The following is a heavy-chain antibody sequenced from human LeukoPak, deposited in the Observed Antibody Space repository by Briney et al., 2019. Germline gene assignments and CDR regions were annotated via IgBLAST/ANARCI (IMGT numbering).Heavy chain of an antibody. Sequence: PGGSLRLSCAASGFTFSSYAMSWVRQAPGKGLEWVSAISGSGGSTYYADSVKGRFTISRDNSKNTLYLQMNSLRAEDTAVYYCAKDYAENYYYDSSGRNGAFDIWGQGTMVTVSS. D-gene: IGHD3-22*01. CDR2: ISGSGGST. J-gene: IGHJ3*02. CDR1: GFTFSSYA. CDR3: AKDYAENYYYDSSGRNGAFDI. V-gene: IGHV3-23*01.